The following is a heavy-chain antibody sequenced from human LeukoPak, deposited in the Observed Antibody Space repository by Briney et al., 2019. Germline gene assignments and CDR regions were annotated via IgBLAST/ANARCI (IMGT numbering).Heavy chain of an antibody. J-gene: IGHJ4*02. D-gene: IGHD3/OR15-3a*01. CDR2: IYDSGST. V-gene: IGHV4-39*01. CDR1: GGSISSSSYY. Sequence: SETLSLTCTVSGGSISSSSYYWCWIRQPPGKGLEWIGSIYDSGSTYYNPSLKSRITISVDTSKNQFSLKLSSVTAADTAVYYCARHRYDFWSGYCNWGQGTLVTVSS. CDR3: ARHRYDFWSGYCN.